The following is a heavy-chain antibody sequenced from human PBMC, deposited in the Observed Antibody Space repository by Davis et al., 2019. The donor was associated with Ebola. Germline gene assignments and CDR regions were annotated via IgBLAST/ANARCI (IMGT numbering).Heavy chain of an antibody. CDR3: ARDNWNYDFDY. CDR2: ISGSGGST. J-gene: IGHJ4*02. V-gene: IGHV3-23*01. Sequence: ESLKISCAASGFTFSSYAMSWVRQAPGKGLEWVSAISGSGGSTYYADSVKGRFTISRDNSKNTLYLQMNSLRAEDTAVYYCARDNWNYDFDYWGQGTVVTVSS. CDR1: GFTFSSYA. D-gene: IGHD1-7*01.